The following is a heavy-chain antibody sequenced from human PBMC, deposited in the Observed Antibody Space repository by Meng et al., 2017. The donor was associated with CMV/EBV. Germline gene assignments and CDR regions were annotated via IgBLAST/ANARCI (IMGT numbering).Heavy chain of an antibody. Sequence: SETLSLTCSVFGGSIKAYYWTWIRQPPGKGLEWIGYISYSGPTNYKPSLKSRVSMSLDTSKNQFSLRLTSVAAADTALYFCARGGRIAASATQYWGQGMLVTVSS. V-gene: IGHV4-59*01. CDR2: ISYSGPT. CDR3: ARGGRIAASATQY. J-gene: IGHJ4*02. CDR1: GGSIKAYY. D-gene: IGHD6-13*01.